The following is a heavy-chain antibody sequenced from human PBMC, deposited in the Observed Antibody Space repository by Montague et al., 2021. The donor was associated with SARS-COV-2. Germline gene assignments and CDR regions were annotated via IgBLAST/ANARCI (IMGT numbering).Heavy chain of an antibody. Sequence: SETLSLTCAVYGGSFSGYYWSWIRQPPGKGLEWIGEINHSGSTKYNPSLKSRVTISVDTSKNQFSLKLSSVTAADTAVYYCARGRRRVFTYDYDSSGYASDNWGQGTLVTVSS. J-gene: IGHJ4*01. V-gene: IGHV4-34*01. CDR1: GGSFSGYY. CDR2: INHSGST. CDR3: ARGRRRVFTYDYDSSGYASDN. D-gene: IGHD3-22*01.